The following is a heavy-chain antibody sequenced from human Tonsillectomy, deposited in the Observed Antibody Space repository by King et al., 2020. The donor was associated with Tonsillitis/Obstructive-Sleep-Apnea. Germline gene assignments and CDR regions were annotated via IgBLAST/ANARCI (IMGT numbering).Heavy chain of an antibody. CDR3: ARDDVVGRYIDS. Sequence: QLVQSGAEVKTPGASVRVSCRASGYTFTEFYIHWVRQARGQGLEWLGIINPSIGVTTYAQKFQGRVTMTSDTSANTVYLELSSLRSEDTAVYYCARDDVVGRYIDSWGQGTLVTVSS. CDR1: GYTFTEFY. D-gene: IGHD1-14*01. J-gene: IGHJ4*02. CDR2: INPSIGVT. V-gene: IGHV1-46*01.